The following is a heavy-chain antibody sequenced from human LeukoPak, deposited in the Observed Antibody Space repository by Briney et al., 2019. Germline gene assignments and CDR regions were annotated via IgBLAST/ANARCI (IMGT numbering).Heavy chain of an antibody. CDR1: GGSISSHY. Sequence: PSETLSLTCTVSGGSISSHYWSWIRQPPGKGLEWIGYIYYSGSTNYNPSLKSRVTISVDTSKNQFSLKLSSVTAADTVVYYCARGPPITIFGVVYNYYYMDVWGKGTTVTASS. CDR2: IYYSGST. CDR3: ARGPPITIFGVVYNYYYMDV. V-gene: IGHV4-59*11. D-gene: IGHD3-3*01. J-gene: IGHJ6*03.